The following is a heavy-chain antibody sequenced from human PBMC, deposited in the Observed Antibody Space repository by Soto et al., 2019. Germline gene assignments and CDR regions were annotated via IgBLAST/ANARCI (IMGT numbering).Heavy chain of an antibody. CDR1: GFSFRDHS. CDR2: ISSTGDDI. Sequence: VQLMESGGGLVYPGASLRLSCETSGFSFRDHSMNWVRQAPGKGLQWVSYISSTGDDIHYADSVKGRFTVSRDNAKNALFLQMNSLRDDDSAIYYCARLPNGSVVTGWGQGTLVTVSS. J-gene: IGHJ4*02. CDR3: ARLPNGSVVTG. D-gene: IGHD2-21*02. V-gene: IGHV3-48*02.